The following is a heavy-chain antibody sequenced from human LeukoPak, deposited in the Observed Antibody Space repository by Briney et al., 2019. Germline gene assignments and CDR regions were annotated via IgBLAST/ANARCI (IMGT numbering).Heavy chain of an antibody. D-gene: IGHD3-10*01. V-gene: IGHV3-15*01. Sequence: PGGSLRLSCAASGFTFSNAWMSWVRQAPGKGLEWVGRIKSKTDGGTTDYAAPVKGRFTISRDDSKNTLYLQMNSLKTEDTAVYYCTTELRKRITMVPDVWGKGTTVTVSS. CDR3: TTELRKRITMVPDV. CDR1: GFTFSNAW. J-gene: IGHJ6*04. CDR2: IKSKTDGGTT.